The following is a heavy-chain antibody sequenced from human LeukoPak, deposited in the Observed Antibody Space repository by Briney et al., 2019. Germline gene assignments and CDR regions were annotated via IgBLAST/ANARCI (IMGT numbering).Heavy chain of an antibody. CDR2: ISAYNGNT. V-gene: IGHV1-18*01. CDR3: ARDQRSIVVVVAATHPDAFDI. Sequence: ASVKVSCKASGYTFTSYGISWVRQAPGQGLEWMGWISAYNGNTNYAQKLQGRVTMTTDTSTSTAYMELRSLRSDDTAVYHCARDQRSIVVVVAATHPDAFDIWGQGTMVTVSS. J-gene: IGHJ3*02. D-gene: IGHD2-15*01. CDR1: GYTFTSYG.